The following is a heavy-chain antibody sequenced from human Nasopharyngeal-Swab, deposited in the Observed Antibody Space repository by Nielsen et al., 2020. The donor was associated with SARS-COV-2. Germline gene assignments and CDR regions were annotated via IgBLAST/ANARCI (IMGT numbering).Heavy chain of an antibody. V-gene: IGHV4-39*01. Sequence: WIRQPPGKGLEWIGSIYYSGSTYYNPPLKSRVTISVDTSKNKFSLKLSSVTAADTAVYYCARPNTPEDIVVVPAAIAFDIWGQGTMVTVSS. D-gene: IGHD2-2*01. CDR2: IYYSGST. CDR3: ARPNTPEDIVVVPAAIAFDI. J-gene: IGHJ3*02.